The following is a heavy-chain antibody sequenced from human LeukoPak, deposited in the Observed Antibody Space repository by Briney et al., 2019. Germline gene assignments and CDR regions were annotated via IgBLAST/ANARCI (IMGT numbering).Heavy chain of an antibody. CDR1: GFTFSSYS. CDR3: ARERAVTTGIRSYYYYYMDV. Sequence: GGSLRLSCAASGFTFSSYSMNWVRQAPGKGLERVSSISSSSSYTYYADSVKGRFTISRDNAKTSLYLQMNSLRAEDTAVYYCARERAVTTGIRSYYYYYMDVWGKGTTVTVSS. D-gene: IGHD4-11*01. CDR2: ISSSSSYT. V-gene: IGHV3-21*01. J-gene: IGHJ6*03.